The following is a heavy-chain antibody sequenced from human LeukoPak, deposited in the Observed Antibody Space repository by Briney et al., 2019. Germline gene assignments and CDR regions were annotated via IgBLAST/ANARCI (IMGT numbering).Heavy chain of an antibody. CDR3: ARLRYQLLWRGAFDI. CDR2: IYYSGST. D-gene: IGHD2-2*01. J-gene: IGHJ3*02. CDR1: GGSFSGYY. Sequence: PSETLSLTCAVYGGSFSGYYWSWIRQPPGKGLEWIGYIYYSGSTNYNPSLKSRVTISVDTSKNQFSLKLSSVTAADTAVYYCARLRYQLLWRGAFDIWGQGTMVTVSS. V-gene: IGHV4-59*01.